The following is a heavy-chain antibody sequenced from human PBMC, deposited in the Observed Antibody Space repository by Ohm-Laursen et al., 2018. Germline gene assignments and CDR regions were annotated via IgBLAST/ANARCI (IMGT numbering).Heavy chain of an antibody. D-gene: IGHD2-2*01. CDR1: GFTFADYW. J-gene: IGHJ6*02. Sequence: SLRLSCTASGFTFADYWMNWVRRAPGKGLEWVANIKQDGSEKNYVDSVKGRFTITRDNANNSLYLQMNSLRVGDTAVYYCARPKSRRALDVWGQGTAVTVSS. V-gene: IGHV3-7*01. CDR2: IKQDGSEK. CDR3: ARPKSRRALDV.